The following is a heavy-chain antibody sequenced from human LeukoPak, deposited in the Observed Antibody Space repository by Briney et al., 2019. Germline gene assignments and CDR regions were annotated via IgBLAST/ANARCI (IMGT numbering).Heavy chain of an antibody. J-gene: IGHJ4*02. CDR3: AKDRDSSGFAPYFDY. Sequence: PGRSLRLSCAASGFTFNDYAMHWVQQAPGKGLEWVSGIGWNSHIIGYEDSVKGRFTISRDNARNSLSLQMNSLRAEDTAFYYCAKDRDSSGFAPYFDYWGQGILVTVSS. CDR1: GFTFNDYA. CDR2: IGWNSHII. D-gene: IGHD3-22*01. V-gene: IGHV3-9*01.